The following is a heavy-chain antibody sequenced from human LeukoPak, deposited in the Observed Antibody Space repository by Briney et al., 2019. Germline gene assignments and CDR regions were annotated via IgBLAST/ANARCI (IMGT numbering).Heavy chain of an antibody. CDR1: GGSFSGYY. V-gene: IGHV4-34*01. D-gene: IGHD4/OR15-4a*01. J-gene: IGHJ5*02. CDR2: INHSGRP. Sequence: PSETLSLTCAVYGGSFSGYYWSWIRQPPGKGLEWVGEINHSGRPNYNPSLKSRVPISVDTSKNQFSLKLSSVTAADTVAYYCASVFSSVLWPLIRFDPWGQGTLVTVSS. CDR3: ASVFSSVLWPLIRFDP.